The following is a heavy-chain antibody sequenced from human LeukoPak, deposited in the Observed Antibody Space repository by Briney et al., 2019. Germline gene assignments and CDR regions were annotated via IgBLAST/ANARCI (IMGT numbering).Heavy chain of an antibody. V-gene: IGHV3-30*04. D-gene: IGHD1-1*01. CDR1: GFAFSTYT. CDR3: ARVWSIPSAFDV. J-gene: IGHJ3*01. CDR2: ISYDGRNK. Sequence: PGRSLTLSCAASGFAFSTYTMHWVRQAPGKGLEWVAGISYDGRNKNYADSVKGRFTISRDNSKNTLYLQMDSLGAEDTAVFYCARVWSIPSAFDVWGQGTMVTVSS.